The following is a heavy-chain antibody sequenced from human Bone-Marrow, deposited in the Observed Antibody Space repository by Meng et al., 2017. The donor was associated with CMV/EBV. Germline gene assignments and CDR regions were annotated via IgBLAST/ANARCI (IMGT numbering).Heavy chain of an antibody. Sequence: ASVKVSCKASGYTFTGYYMHWVRQAPGQGLKWMGWINPNSGGTNYAQKFQGRVTMTRDTSISTAYMELSRLRSDDTAVYYCARMVGATYYFDYWGQGTLVTVSS. V-gene: IGHV1-2*02. CDR1: GYTFTGYY. CDR2: INPNSGGT. J-gene: IGHJ4*02. CDR3: ARMVGATYYFDY. D-gene: IGHD1-26*01.